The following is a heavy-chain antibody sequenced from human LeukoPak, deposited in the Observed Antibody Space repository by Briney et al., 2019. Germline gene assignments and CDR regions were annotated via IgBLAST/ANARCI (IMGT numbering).Heavy chain of an antibody. CDR2: IDPDGSEK. CDR1: GFTFNSYW. V-gene: IGHV3-7*01. CDR3: ARIYYFGDNNWRYFDN. D-gene: IGHD3-10*01. Sequence: GGPLRLSCAASGFTFNSYWMSWVRQAPGKGLEWVANIDPDGSEKQYGDSVKGRFTTSRGNAKNSLYLQMNSLRAEDTAIYYCARIYYFGDNNWRYFDNWGQGTLVTVSS. J-gene: IGHJ4*02.